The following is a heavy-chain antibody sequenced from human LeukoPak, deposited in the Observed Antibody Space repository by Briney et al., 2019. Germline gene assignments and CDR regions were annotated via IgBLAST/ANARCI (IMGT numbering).Heavy chain of an antibody. CDR2: IYYSGTT. CDR3: ARGDYSNYAY. D-gene: IGHD4-11*01. CDR1: GGSISPYY. V-gene: IGHV4-59*01. Sequence: PSETLSLTCTVSGGSISPYYWSWIRQPPGKGLEWIGYIYYSGTTSYNPPLRSRVSISVDTSKNQFSLTLTSVNAADTAVYYCARGDYSNYAYWGQGTLLTVSS. J-gene: IGHJ4*02.